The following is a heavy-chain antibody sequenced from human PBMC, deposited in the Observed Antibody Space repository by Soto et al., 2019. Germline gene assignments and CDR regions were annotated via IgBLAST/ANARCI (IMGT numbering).Heavy chain of an antibody. Sequence: EVQLVESGGGLVQPGGSLRLSCAASGFIFSDQHMNWVRQAPGKGLEWVGRARHKADGYIIEYAASVKGRFTISRDDSKNSLFLQMNSLKTEDTALYYCVGESYFRFDYWGQGSLVTVST. CDR3: VGESYFRFDY. D-gene: IGHD3-16*01. V-gene: IGHV3-72*01. CDR1: GFIFSDQH. CDR2: ARHKADGYII. J-gene: IGHJ4*02.